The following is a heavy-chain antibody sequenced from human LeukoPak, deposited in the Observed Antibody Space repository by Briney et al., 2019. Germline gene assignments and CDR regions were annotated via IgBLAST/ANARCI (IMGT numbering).Heavy chain of an antibody. D-gene: IGHD2-21*01. J-gene: IGHJ3*02. CDR2: FDPEDGET. CDR1: GYTLTELS. Sequence: ASVKVSCKVSGYTLTELSMHWVRQAPGKGLEWMGGFDPEDGETIYAQKFQGRVTMTEDTSTDTAYMELSSLRSEDTAVYYCATDKVISRAFDIWGQGTMVTVSS. V-gene: IGHV1-24*01. CDR3: ATDKVISRAFDI.